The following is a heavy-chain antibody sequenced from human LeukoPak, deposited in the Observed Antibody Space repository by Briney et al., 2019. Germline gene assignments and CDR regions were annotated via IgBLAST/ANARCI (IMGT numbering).Heavy chain of an antibody. J-gene: IGHJ3*02. CDR2: IIPIFGTA. D-gene: IGHD1-26*01. CDR3: ARLGGSHLRAAFDI. Sequence: GASVKVSCKASGYTFTGYYMHWVRQAPGQGLEWMGGIIPIFGTANYAQKFQGRVTITTDESTSTAYMELSSLRSEDTAVYYCARLGGSHLRAAFDIWGQGTMVTVSS. V-gene: IGHV1-69*05. CDR1: GYTFTGYY.